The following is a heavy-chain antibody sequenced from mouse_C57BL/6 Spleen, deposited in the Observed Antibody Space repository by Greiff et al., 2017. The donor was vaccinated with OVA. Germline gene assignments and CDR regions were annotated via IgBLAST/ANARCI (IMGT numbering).Heavy chain of an antibody. J-gene: IGHJ4*01. D-gene: IGHD1-1*01. V-gene: IGHV1-53*01. CDR2: INPSNGGT. Sequence: QVQLQQPGTELVKPGASVKLSCKASGYTFTNYWMHWVKQRPGQGLEWIGNINPSNGGTNYNEKFKSKATLTVDKSSSTAYMQLSSLTSEDSAVYYCARSIYYGSSPYAMDYWGQGTSVTVSS. CDR1: GYTFTNYW. CDR3: ARSIYYGSSPYAMDY.